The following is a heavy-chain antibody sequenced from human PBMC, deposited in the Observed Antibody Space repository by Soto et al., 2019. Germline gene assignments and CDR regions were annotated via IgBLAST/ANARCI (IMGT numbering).Heavy chain of an antibody. CDR1: GFSFSSYG. D-gene: IGHD3-3*01. Sequence: EVQLVESGGGLVQPGGSLRLSCAASGFSFSSYGMNWVRQAPGKGLEWISHISGSGSIKNYADSVKGRFTISRDNSQNAIFLQTKGLRAEDRGVYFCAGENWYDVDYWGQGTLVTVSS. CDR2: ISGSGSIK. J-gene: IGHJ4*02. V-gene: IGHV3-48*01. CDR3: AGENWYDVDY.